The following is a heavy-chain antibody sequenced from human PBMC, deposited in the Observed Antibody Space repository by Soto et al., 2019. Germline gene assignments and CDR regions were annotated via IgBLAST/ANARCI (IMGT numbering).Heavy chain of an antibody. CDR2: IYYSGST. CDR3: AGGRAAGRRYYYYGMDV. V-gene: IGHV4-39*01. CDR1: GGSISSSSYY. J-gene: IGHJ6*02. D-gene: IGHD6-13*01. Sequence: PSETLSLTCTVSGGSISSSSYYWGWIRQPPGKGQEWIGSIYYSGSTYYNPSLKSRVTISVDTSKNQFSLKLSSVTAADTAVYYCAGGRAAGRRYYYYGMDVWGQGTTVTVSS.